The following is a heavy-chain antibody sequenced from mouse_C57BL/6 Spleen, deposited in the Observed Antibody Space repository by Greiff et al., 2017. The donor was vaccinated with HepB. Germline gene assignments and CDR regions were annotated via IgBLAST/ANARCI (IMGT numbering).Heavy chain of an antibody. CDR1: GFTFSDYG. CDR2: ISSGSSTI. D-gene: IGHD1-3*01. V-gene: IGHV5-17*01. CDR3: ARLGYNWAYFGY. Sequence: EVKLMESGGGLVKPGGSLKLSCAASGFTFSDYGMHWVRQAPEKGLEWVAYISSGSSTIYYADTVKGRFTISRDNAKNTLFLQMTSLRSEDTAMYYCARLGYNWAYFGYWGQGTTLTVSS. J-gene: IGHJ2*01.